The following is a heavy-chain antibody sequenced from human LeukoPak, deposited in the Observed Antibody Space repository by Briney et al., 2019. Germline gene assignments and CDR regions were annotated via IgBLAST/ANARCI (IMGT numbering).Heavy chain of an antibody. V-gene: IGHV3-7*01. CDR1: GFTFSSYW. CDR3: ASGGGMVYARYFDY. Sequence: GGSLRLSCAASGFTFSSYWMSWFRQAPGKGLEWVANIKQDGSEKYYVDSVKGRFTISRDNAKNSLYLQMNSLRAEDTAVYYCASGGGMVYARYFDYWGQGTLVTVSS. D-gene: IGHD2-8*01. J-gene: IGHJ4*02. CDR2: IKQDGSEK.